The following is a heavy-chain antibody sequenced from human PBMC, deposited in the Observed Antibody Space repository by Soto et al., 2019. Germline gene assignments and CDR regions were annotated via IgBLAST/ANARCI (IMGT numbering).Heavy chain of an antibody. Sequence: QVQLQQWGAGLLKPSETLSLTCAVYGGSFSGYYWSWIRHPPGKGLEWIGESNHSGSTNYNPSLQSRVTISVDTSKNQFSLKLSSVTAADTAVYYCARGRDIVVVPAAIARAFDYWGQGTLVTVSS. CDR1: GGSFSGYY. J-gene: IGHJ4*02. CDR2: SNHSGST. D-gene: IGHD2-2*02. CDR3: ARGRDIVVVPAAIARAFDY. V-gene: IGHV4-34*01.